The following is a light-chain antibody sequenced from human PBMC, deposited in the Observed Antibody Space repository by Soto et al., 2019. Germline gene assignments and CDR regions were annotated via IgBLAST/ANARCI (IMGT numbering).Light chain of an antibody. V-gene: IGKV3-15*01. J-gene: IGKJ1*01. CDR1: QTVGSN. Sequence: EIVMAQSPATLSVSPGERATLSCRASQTVGSNLAWFQYRPGQAPRLLIYGASTRATGIPARFTGSGSGTEFTLTISSLESEDFALYYCQQYDNWPPWTFGQGTKVEIK. CDR2: GAS. CDR3: QQYDNWPPWT.